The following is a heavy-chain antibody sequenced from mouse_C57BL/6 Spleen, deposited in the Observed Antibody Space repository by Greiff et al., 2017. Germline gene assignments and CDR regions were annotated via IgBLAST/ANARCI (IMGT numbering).Heavy chain of an antibody. CDR2: INPGSGGT. V-gene: IGHV1-54*01. J-gene: IGHJ4*01. CDR1: GYAFTNYL. Sequence: QVQLQQSGAELVRPGTSVKVSCKASGYAFTNYLIEWVKQRPGQGLEWIGVINPGSGGTNYNEKFKGKATLTADKSSSTTYMQRSSRTSEDSAVYFCARRDDAMDYWGQGTSVTVSS. CDR3: ARRDDAMDY.